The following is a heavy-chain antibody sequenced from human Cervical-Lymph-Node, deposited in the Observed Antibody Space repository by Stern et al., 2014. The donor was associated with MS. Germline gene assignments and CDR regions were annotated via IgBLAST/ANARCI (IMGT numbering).Heavy chain of an antibody. CDR3: AHTTVTFDEAYGLDV. Sequence: ESGPTLVNPTQTLTLTCTFSGFSLNTSGEGVAWIRQPPGQALEWLAGIYWGADKRYIPSLNSRLTITKDTSKNQVVLTMANMDPVDTGTYYCAHTTVTFDEAYGLDVWGQGTTVTVSS. CDR1: GFSLNTSGEG. V-gene: IGHV2-5*02. D-gene: IGHD4-17*01. CDR2: IYWGADK. J-gene: IGHJ6*02.